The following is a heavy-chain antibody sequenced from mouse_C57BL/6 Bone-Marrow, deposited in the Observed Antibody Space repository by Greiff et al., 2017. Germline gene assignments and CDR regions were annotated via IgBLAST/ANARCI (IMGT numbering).Heavy chain of an antibody. J-gene: IGHJ2*01. CDR3: ARRRSYYYGSSYFDY. CDR2: INPSNGGT. D-gene: IGHD1-1*01. CDR1: GYTFTSYW. V-gene: IGHV1-53*01. Sequence: QVQLQQPGTELVKPGASVKLSCKASGYTFTSYWMHWVKQRPGQGLEWIGNINPSNGGTNYNEKFKSKAPLTVDKSSSTAYMQLSSLTSEDSAVYYCARRRSYYYGSSYFDYWGQGTTLTVSS.